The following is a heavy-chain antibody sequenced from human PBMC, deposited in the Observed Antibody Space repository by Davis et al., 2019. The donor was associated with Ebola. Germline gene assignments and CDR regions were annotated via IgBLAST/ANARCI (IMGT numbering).Heavy chain of an antibody. Sequence: SETLSLTCALYGGSFSGYYWSWIRQPPGKGLEWIGEINHSGRTNYNPSLKSRVTISVDTPKNQFSLKLSSVNAADTAVYYCARERAAADLWGQGTLVTVSS. CDR1: GGSFSGYY. J-gene: IGHJ5*02. CDR2: INHSGRT. D-gene: IGHD6-13*01. V-gene: IGHV4-34*01. CDR3: ARERAAADL.